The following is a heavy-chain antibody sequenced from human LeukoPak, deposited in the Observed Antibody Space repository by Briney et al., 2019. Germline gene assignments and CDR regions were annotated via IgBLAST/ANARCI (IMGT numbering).Heavy chain of an antibody. Sequence: GGSLRLSCAVSGFTFSSYGMHWVRQAPGKGLEWMAVISYDGTNKYYADSVKGRFTISRDNSKNTLYLQMNSLRAEDTAVYYCAKDSLVGGWLVGYSFDSWGQGTLVTVSS. CDR3: AKDSLVGGWLVGYSFDS. J-gene: IGHJ4*02. V-gene: IGHV3-30*18. D-gene: IGHD6-19*01. CDR2: ISYDGTNK. CDR1: GFTFSSYG.